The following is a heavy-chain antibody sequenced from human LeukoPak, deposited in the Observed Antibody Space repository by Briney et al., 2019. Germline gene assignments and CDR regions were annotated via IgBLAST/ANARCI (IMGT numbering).Heavy chain of an antibody. D-gene: IGHD1-14*01. Sequence: GGSLRLSCAASGFTFSSYSMNWVRQAPGKGLEWVSPISSSSSYIYYADSVKGRFTISRDNAKNSLYLQMNSLRAEDTAVYYCARDKIPHRHMSDPWGQGTLVTVSS. J-gene: IGHJ5*02. CDR1: GFTFSSYS. V-gene: IGHV3-21*01. CDR3: ARDKIPHRHMSDP. CDR2: ISSSSSYI.